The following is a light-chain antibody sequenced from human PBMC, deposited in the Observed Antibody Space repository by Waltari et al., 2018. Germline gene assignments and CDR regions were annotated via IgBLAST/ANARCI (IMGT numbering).Light chain of an antibody. CDR2: EDN. CDR1: ELPNQY. CDR3: HSAYSSGFNVV. V-gene: IGLV3-25*03. J-gene: IGLJ2*01. Sequence: SYELTQPPSVSVSPGQTARITCSGDELPNQYAYWYQQKSGQDPLLVIYEDNKRPSGIPERFSCSTSGTIVPLTINGVQAGDAADYYCHSAYSSGFNVVFGGGTKLTVL.